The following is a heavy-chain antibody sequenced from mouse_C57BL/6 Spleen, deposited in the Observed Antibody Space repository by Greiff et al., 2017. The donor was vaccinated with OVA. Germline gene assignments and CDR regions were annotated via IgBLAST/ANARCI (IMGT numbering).Heavy chain of an antibody. V-gene: IGHV1-74*01. CDR2: IHPSDSAT. CDR3: AISSPPYFDV. CDR1: GYTFTSYW. J-gene: IGHJ1*03. Sequence: QVQLQQPGAELVKPGASVKVSCKASGYTFTSYWMHWVKQRPGQGLEWIGRIHPSDSATNYNQKFKGKATLTVDKSSSTSYMLISSLTSEDSAVYYCAISSPPYFDVWGTGTTVTVSS.